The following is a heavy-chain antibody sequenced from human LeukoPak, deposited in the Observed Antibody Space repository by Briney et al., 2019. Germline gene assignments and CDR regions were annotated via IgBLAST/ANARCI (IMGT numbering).Heavy chain of an antibody. CDR1: GGSISSSSYY. CDR3: ARHVSPYYYGSGSEGDNWFDP. CDR2: IYYSGST. Sequence: SETLSLTCTVSGGSISSSSYYWGWIRQPPGKGLEWIGSIYYSGSTYYNPSLKGRVTISVDTSKNQFSLKLSSVTAADTAVYYCARHVSPYYYGSGSEGDNWFDPWGQGTLVTVSP. V-gene: IGHV4-39*01. J-gene: IGHJ5*02. D-gene: IGHD3-10*01.